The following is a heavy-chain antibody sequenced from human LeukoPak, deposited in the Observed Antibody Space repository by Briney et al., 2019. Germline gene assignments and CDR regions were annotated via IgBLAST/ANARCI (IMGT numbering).Heavy chain of an antibody. V-gene: IGHV1-2*06. CDR1: GYTFIDYE. J-gene: IGHJ4*02. CDR2: VNPKNGGT. D-gene: IGHD1-26*01. CDR3: ARDRMRSYEW. Sequence: ASVKVSCKASGYTFIDYELDWVRQAPGQGFELMGRVNPKNGGTNHAQKFQGRVTMTRDTSISTVYMEVSGLTSDDTAVYYCARDRMRSYEWWGQGTLVTVSS.